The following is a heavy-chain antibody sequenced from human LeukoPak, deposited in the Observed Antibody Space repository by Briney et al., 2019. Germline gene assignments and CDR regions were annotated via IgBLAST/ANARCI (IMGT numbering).Heavy chain of an antibody. CDR1: GFTFSSYA. V-gene: IGHV3-23*01. CDR3: AKRGDGYNTYYFDY. D-gene: IGHD5-24*01. Sequence: GGSLRLSCVASGFTFSSYAMNWVRQAPGKGLEWVSGISGSGVSTYYADSVKGRFTISRDNSKNTLYLQMNSLRAEDTAVYYCAKRGDGYNTYYFDYWGQGTLVTASS. J-gene: IGHJ4*02. CDR2: ISGSGVST.